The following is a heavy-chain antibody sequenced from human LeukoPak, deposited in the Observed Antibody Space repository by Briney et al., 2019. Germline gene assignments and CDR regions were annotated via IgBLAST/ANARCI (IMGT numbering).Heavy chain of an antibody. CDR1: GFTFSSYA. CDR3: AKRLGISTGYYYMDV. V-gene: IGHV3-23*01. Sequence: GGSLRLSCAASGFTFSSYAMHWVRQAPGKGLEWVSAISGSGGSTYYADSVKGRFTISRDNSKNTLYLQVNSLRAEDTAVYYCAKRLGISTGYYYMDVWGKGTTVTVSS. D-gene: IGHD3-9*01. J-gene: IGHJ6*03. CDR2: ISGSGGST.